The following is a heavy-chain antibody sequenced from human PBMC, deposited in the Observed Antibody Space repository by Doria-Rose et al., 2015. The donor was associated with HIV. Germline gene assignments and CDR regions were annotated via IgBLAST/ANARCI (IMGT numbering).Heavy chain of an antibody. CDR1: GYSFTSYW. J-gene: IGHJ4*02. D-gene: IGHD5-12*01. Sequence: SCKASGYSFTSYWIGWVRQMPGKGLDWMGIIYPRDSDTRYSPSFQGQVTISADKSTTTAYLQWSSLKASDTATYYCARHSSTTASIDTWGQGTLATVSS. V-gene: IGHV5-51*01. CDR2: IYPRDSDT. CDR3: ARHSSTTASIDT.